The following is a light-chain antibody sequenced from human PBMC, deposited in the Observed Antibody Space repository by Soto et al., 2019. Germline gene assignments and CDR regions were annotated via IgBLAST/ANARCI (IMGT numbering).Light chain of an antibody. CDR3: HQYNNWPPWT. V-gene: IGKV3-15*01. CDR2: DAS. Sequence: IVMTQSPAALSVSPGERATLACRASRGISSNLAWYQQKPGQAPRLLIYDASTRATGIPARFSGSGSGTEFTLTISSLQSEDFAVYYCHQYNNWPPWTFGQGTKVDIK. CDR1: RGISSN. J-gene: IGKJ1*01.